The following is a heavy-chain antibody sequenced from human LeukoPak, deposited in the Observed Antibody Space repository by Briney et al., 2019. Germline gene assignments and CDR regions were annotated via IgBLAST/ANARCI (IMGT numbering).Heavy chain of an antibody. CDR1: GFTFSNAR. D-gene: IGHD3-10*01. CDR2: IKSKTDGGTT. V-gene: IGHV3-15*01. J-gene: IGHJ4*02. Sequence: GGSLRLSCAASGFTFSNARMSWVRQAPGKGLDYIGRIKSKTDGGTTDYAAPVKGRFTISRDDSKNTLYLQMNSLKSEDTAVYYCTTVGYGSGSSSFGDYFDYWGQGTLVTVSS. CDR3: TTVGYGSGSSSFGDYFDY.